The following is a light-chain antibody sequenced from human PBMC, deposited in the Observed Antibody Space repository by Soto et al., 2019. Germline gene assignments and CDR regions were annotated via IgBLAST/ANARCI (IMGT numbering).Light chain of an antibody. CDR2: EAS. CDR1: SSDFGSYNL. J-gene: IGLJ2*01. V-gene: IGLV2-23*01. Sequence: QSVLTQPASVSGSPGQSSTISCTGTSSDFGSYNLVSWFQQHPGEAPKLIIYEASRRPSGVSNRFSASKSGNTASLTISGLHSEDEADYYCCSYAGSYTMIFGGGTKLTVL. CDR3: CSYAGSYTMI.